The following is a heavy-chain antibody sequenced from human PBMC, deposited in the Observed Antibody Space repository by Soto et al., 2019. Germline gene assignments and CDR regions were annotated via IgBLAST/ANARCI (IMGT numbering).Heavy chain of an antibody. Sequence: QVQLQESGPGLVKPSETLSITCTVSGGSISSYYWSWIRQPPGKGLEWIGYIYYSGSTNYNPSLKSRVTISVDTSKNQFSLKVNSVTAADTAVYYCARGGRFCLPGTFDYWGQGALVTVSS. J-gene: IGHJ4*02. D-gene: IGHD1-26*01. CDR1: GGSISSYY. CDR3: ARGGRFCLPGTFDY. CDR2: IYYSGST. V-gene: IGHV4-59*01.